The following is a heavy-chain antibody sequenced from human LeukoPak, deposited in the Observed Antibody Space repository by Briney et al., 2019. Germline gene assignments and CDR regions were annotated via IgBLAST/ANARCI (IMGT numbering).Heavy chain of an antibody. CDR1: GGSVIDYY. CDR2: ISQSGNT. CDR3: ARGLKDSKRYYDYYCYMDV. J-gene: IGHJ6*03. V-gene: IGHV4-34*01. Sequence: PSETLSLTCAVSGGSVIDYYWSWIRQPPGKGLEWIGEISQSGNTNYNPSVKSRVSISVDMSENQVSLRVTSVTAADTAVYYCARGLKDSKRYYDYYCYMDVWGKGTTVIVSS. D-gene: IGHD4-11*01.